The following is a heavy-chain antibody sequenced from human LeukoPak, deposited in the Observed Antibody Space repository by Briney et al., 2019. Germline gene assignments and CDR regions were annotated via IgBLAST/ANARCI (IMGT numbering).Heavy chain of an antibody. CDR3: AREVGSSSWYGVDY. Sequence: SETLSLTCTVSGGSLSIYYWGWIRQPPGRGLEWLGYIYYSGSPNYHTSLKSRVTISIDTPKNQFSLKLSSVTAADTAVYYCAREVGSSSWYGVDYWGQGTLVTVSS. J-gene: IGHJ4*01. V-gene: IGHV4-59*01. D-gene: IGHD6-13*01. CDR1: GGSLSIYY. CDR2: IYYSGSP.